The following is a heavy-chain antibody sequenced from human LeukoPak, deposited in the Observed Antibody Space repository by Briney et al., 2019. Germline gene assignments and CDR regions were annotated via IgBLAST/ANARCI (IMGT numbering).Heavy chain of an antibody. V-gene: IGHV4-34*01. CDR3: ARHVHHYSSSWFDY. Sequence: SETLSLTCAVYGGSFSGYYWSWIRQPPGKGLEWIGEINHSGSTNYNPSLKSRVTISVDTSKNQFSLKLSSVTAADTAVYYCARHVHHYSSSWFDYWGQGTLVTVSS. CDR1: GGSFSGYY. D-gene: IGHD6-13*01. J-gene: IGHJ4*02. CDR2: INHSGST.